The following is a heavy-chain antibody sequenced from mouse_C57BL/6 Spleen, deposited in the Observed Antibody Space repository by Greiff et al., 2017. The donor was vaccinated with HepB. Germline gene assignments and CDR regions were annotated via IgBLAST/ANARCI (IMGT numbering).Heavy chain of an antibody. CDR2: IYPGSGNT. D-gene: IGHD2-4*01. V-gene: IGHV1-76*01. CDR3: ARNEYDWVFAY. J-gene: IGHJ3*01. Sequence: QVHVKQSGAELVRPGASVKLSCKASGYTFTDYYINWVKQRPGQGLEWIARIYPGSGNTYYNEKFKGKATLTAEKSSSTAYMQLSSLTSEDSAVYFCARNEYDWVFAYWGQGTLVTVSA. CDR1: GYTFTDYY.